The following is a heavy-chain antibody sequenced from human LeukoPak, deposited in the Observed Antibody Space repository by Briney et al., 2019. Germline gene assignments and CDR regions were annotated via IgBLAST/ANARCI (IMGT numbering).Heavy chain of an antibody. D-gene: IGHD5-24*01. Sequence: GGSLRLSCAASGFTFSSYSMNWVRQAPGKGLEWVSSISSSSSYIYYADSVKGRFTISRDNAKNSLYLQMSFLRAEDTAVYYCARRDAYTLDCWGQGTLGTVSS. CDR3: ARRDAYTLDC. V-gene: IGHV3-21*01. CDR2: ISSSSSYI. CDR1: GFTFSSYS. J-gene: IGHJ4*02.